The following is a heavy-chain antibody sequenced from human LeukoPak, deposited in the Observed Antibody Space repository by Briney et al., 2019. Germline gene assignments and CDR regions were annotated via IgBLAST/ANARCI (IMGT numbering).Heavy chain of an antibody. CDR2: IQNDGSNE. Sequence: GGSLRLSCAASGFTFRSYGMHWVRQAPGKGLEWVAYIQNDGSNEQYADSVKGRSIISRDSSKNILYLQMSSLRAEDTAVYYCARGSLEWFGDFDYWGQGTLVTVSS. CDR3: ARGSLEWFGDFDY. D-gene: IGHD3-10*01. CDR1: GFTFRSYG. V-gene: IGHV3-30*02. J-gene: IGHJ4*02.